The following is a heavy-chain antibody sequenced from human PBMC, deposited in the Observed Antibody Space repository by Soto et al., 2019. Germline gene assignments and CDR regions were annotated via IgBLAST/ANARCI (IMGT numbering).Heavy chain of an antibody. V-gene: IGHV3-23*01. J-gene: IGHJ5*01. CDR3: AKGPDGSGYYHNWFDS. CDR1: GFSFSDYA. CDR2: ISRTGDSA. Sequence: EVHLLDSGGALVQPGGSLTLSCAASGFSFSDYAMSWVRQAPGKGLEWDSSISRTGDSAYYADSVKGRFAISRDRSKNRLSLQMNSLRVEDTAVYYCAKGPDGSGYYHNWFDSWGQGTLITVSS. D-gene: IGHD3-22*01.